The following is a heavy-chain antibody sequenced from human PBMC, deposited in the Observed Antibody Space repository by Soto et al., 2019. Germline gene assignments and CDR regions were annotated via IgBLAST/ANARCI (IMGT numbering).Heavy chain of an antibody. Sequence: GGSLRLSCAASGFTFSSYAMSWVRQAPGKGLEWDSAISGSGGSTNYADSVKGRFTISRDNSKNTLYLQMNSLRAEDKAVNYFVQNRYDIYGAFDYWGQGTLVTVSS. CDR2: ISGSGGST. CDR3: VQNRYDIYGAFDY. J-gene: IGHJ4*02. D-gene: IGHD5-18*01. V-gene: IGHV3-23*01. CDR1: GFTFSSYA.